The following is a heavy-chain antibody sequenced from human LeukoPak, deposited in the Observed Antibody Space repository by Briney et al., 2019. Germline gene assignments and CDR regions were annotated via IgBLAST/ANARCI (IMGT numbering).Heavy chain of an antibody. D-gene: IGHD1-14*01. J-gene: IGHJ3*02. Sequence: SETLSLTCTVSGGSISSYYWSWIRQPPGKGLEWIGDIYYSGSTNYNPSLKSRVTISVDTSKNQFSLKLSSVTAADPAVYYCARVRTPTGAFDIWGQGTMVTVSS. CDR2: IYYSGST. CDR3: ARVRTPTGAFDI. V-gene: IGHV4-59*01. CDR1: GGSISSYY.